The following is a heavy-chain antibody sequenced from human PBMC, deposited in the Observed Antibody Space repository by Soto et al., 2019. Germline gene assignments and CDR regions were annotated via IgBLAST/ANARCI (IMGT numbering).Heavy chain of an antibody. J-gene: IGHJ5*01. Sequence: ASVKVSCKASGYTFRNYGINWVQQAPGQGLEWMGWIVPYNGNTHYAPSFQGRVTLTTDAFTTTAFMELRSMTSDDTAVYFCARDPSPQQLVPNWFDSWGQGTLVTVSS. CDR3: ARDPSPQQLVPNWFDS. CDR2: IVPYNGNT. V-gene: IGHV1-18*01. D-gene: IGHD6-13*01. CDR1: GYTFRNYG.